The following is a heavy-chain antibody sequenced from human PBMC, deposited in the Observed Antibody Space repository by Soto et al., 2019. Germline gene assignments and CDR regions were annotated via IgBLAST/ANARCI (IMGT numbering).Heavy chain of an antibody. J-gene: IGHJ6*02. CDR1: GYSFTSYW. CDR3: ARYAVVVPVAMRGPAYYYYYGMDV. D-gene: IGHD2-2*01. V-gene: IGHV5-51*01. CDR2: IYPGDSDT. Sequence: GESLKISCKGSGYSFTSYWIVWVRQMPGKGLEWMGSIYPGDSDTRYSPSFQGQVTISADKSISTAYLQWSSLKASDTAMYYCARYAVVVPVAMRGPAYYYYYGMDVWGQGTTVTVSS.